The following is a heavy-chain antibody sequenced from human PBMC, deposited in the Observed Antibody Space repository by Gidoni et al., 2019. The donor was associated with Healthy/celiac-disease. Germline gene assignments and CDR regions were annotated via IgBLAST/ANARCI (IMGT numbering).Heavy chain of an antibody. Sequence: EVQLVESGGGLVQPGRSLRLSCAASGFTFDDYAMHWVRQAPGKGLEWVSGISWNSGSIGYADSVKGRFTISRDNAKNSLYLQMNSLRAEDTALYYCAKDTYGAGFDYWGQGTLVTVSS. V-gene: IGHV3-9*01. CDR1: GFTFDDYA. CDR3: AKDTYGAGFDY. CDR2: ISWNSGSI. D-gene: IGHD4-17*01. J-gene: IGHJ4*02.